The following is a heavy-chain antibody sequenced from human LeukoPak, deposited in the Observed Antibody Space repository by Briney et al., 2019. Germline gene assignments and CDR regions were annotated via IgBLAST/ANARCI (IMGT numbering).Heavy chain of an antibody. CDR3: ARGVIAAGGNDFDY. D-gene: IGHD6-13*01. J-gene: IGHJ4*02. V-gene: IGHV4-4*07. CDR1: GDSISYFY. CDR2: MSSSGNN. Sequence: PSGTLSLTCSVSGDSISYFYWSWIRQAAGKGLEWIGRMSSSGNNDYNASLKSRVTMSVDTSKDQLSLKVISVTAADTAVYCARGVIAAGGNDFDYWGQGTLVTVSS.